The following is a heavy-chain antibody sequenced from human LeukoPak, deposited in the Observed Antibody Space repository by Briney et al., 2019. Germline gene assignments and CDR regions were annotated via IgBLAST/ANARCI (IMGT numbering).Heavy chain of an antibody. CDR1: GFTFSSYA. Sequence: PGGSLRLSCAASGFTFSSYAMSWVRQAPGKGLEWVSAISGSGGSTYYADSVKGRFTISRDNSKNALYLQMNSLRAEDTAVYYCANSWGDTAMVQYYFDYWGQGTLVTVSS. CDR2: ISGSGGST. CDR3: ANSWGDTAMVQYYFDY. V-gene: IGHV3-23*01. J-gene: IGHJ4*02. D-gene: IGHD5-18*01.